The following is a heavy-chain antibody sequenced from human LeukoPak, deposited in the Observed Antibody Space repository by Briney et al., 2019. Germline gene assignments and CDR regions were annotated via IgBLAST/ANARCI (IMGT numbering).Heavy chain of an antibody. CDR3: ARKGIAAAGTLDY. V-gene: IGHV3-74*01. J-gene: IGHJ4*02. Sequence: GGSLRLSCAASGFTFSSYWMHWVRQAPGKGLVWVSRINSDGSSTSYADSVKGRFTISRDNAKNTLYLQMNSLRAEDTAVYYCARKGIAAAGTLDYWGQGTLVTVSS. CDR2: INSDGSST. CDR1: GFTFSSYW. D-gene: IGHD6-13*01.